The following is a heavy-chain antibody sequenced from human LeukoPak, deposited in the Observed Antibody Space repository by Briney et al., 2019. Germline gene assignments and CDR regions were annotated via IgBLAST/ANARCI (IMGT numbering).Heavy chain of an antibody. Sequence: GGSLRLSCAASGFTFSSYAMSWVRQAPGEGLEWVSVISGSGDNTNHADSVKGRFTISRDNSKNTLYLQMNSLRAEDTAVYYCAKDWGYYYGSGSYLGGEYWGQGTLVTVSS. CDR2: ISGSGDNT. V-gene: IGHV3-23*01. CDR3: AKDWGYYYGSGSYLGGEY. J-gene: IGHJ4*02. CDR1: GFTFSSYA. D-gene: IGHD3-10*01.